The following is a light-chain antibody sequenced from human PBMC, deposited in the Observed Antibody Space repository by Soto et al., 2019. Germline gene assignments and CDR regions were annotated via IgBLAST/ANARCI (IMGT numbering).Light chain of an antibody. CDR1: SASVSGSYY. J-gene: IGLJ3*02. CDR3: VLYIGSGISV. CDR2: STS. V-gene: IGLV8-61*01. Sequence: QTVVTQEPSFSVSPGGTVTLTCGLSSASVSGSYYPSWYQQTPGQAPRTLIYSTSTRSSGVPDRFSGSILGNKAALTITGAQADDESDYYCVLYIGSGISVFGGGTKLTVL.